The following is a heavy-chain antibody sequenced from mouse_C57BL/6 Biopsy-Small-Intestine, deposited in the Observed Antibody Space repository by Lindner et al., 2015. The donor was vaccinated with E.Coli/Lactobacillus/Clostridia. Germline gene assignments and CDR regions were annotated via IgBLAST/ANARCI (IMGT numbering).Heavy chain of an antibody. V-gene: IGHV14-4*01. CDR3: TLIYDGVFAY. J-gene: IGHJ3*01. CDR1: GFNIKDDY. Sequence: VQLQESGAELVRPGASVKLSCTASGFNIKDDYMHWVKQRPEQGLEWIGWIDPENGDTEYASKFQGKATITADTSSNTAYLQLSSPTSEDTAVYYCTLIYDGVFAYWCQGTLVTVSA. CDR2: IDPENGDT. D-gene: IGHD2-3*01.